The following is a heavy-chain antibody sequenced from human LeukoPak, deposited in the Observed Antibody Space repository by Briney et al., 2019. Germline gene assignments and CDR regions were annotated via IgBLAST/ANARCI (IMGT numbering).Heavy chain of an antibody. CDR3: ARDWVRWELLDY. CDR2: ISAYNGNT. V-gene: IGHV1-18*04. J-gene: IGHJ4*02. CDR1: GYTFTGYY. D-gene: IGHD1-26*01. Sequence: GASVKVSCKASGYTFTGYYMHWVRQAPGQGLEWMGWISAYNGNTNYAQKLQGRVTMTTDTSTSTAYMELRSLRSDDTAVYYCARDWVRWELLDYWGQGTLVTVSS.